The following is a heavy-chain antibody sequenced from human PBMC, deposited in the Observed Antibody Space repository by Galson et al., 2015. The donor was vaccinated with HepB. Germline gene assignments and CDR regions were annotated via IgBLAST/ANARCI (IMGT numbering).Heavy chain of an antibody. J-gene: IGHJ4*02. CDR1: GFTFSSYG. Sequence: SLRLSCAASGFTFSSYGMHWVRQAPGKGLEWVAFIRYDRSNKYYADSVKGRFTISRDNSKNTLYLQMNSLRAEDTAVYYCATTGDTAMVPLDYWGQGTLVTVSS. CDR2: IRYDRSNK. V-gene: IGHV3-30*02. CDR3: ATTGDTAMVPLDY. D-gene: IGHD5-18*01.